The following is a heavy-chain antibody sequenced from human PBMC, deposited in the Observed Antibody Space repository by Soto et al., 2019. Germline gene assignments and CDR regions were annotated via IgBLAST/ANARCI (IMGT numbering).Heavy chain of an antibody. J-gene: IGHJ4*02. CDR3: ASGYSYGYNF. CDR1: GGTFSSYA. D-gene: IGHD5-18*01. Sequence: QVQLVQSGAEVKKPGSSVKVSCKASGGTFSSYAISWVRQAPGQGLEWMGGVILMFGTANYAQKFQDRVTITADASTNTADMELTSLRSEDTAVYYCASGYSYGYNFWGQGSLLTVSS. CDR2: VILMFGTA. V-gene: IGHV1-69*01.